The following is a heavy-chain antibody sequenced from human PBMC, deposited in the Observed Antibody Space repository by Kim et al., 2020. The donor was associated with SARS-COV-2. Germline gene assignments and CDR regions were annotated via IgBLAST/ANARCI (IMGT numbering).Heavy chain of an antibody. CDR3: ARSPSGELPYISYFQH. J-gene: IGHJ1*01. CDR2: ISYDGSNK. D-gene: IGHD1-26*01. Sequence: GGSLRLSCAASGFTFSSYAMHWVRQAPGKGLEWVAVISYDGSNKYYADSVKGRFTISRDNSKNTLYLQMNSLRAEDTAVYYCARSPSGELPYISYFQHWG. V-gene: IGHV3-30*04. CDR1: GFTFSSYA.